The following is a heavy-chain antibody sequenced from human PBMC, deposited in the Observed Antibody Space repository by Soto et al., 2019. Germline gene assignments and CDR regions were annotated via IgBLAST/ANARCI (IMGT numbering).Heavy chain of an antibody. D-gene: IGHD3-22*01. CDR3: ARGVGYSDSSGYPFDY. J-gene: IGHJ4*02. CDR1: GDTLSTYY. V-gene: IGHV1-46*03. CDR2: INPRSGKT. Sequence: VQLVQSGAEVKRPGASVKISCKASGDTLSTYYMHWARQAPGQGLEWMGIINPRSGKTNYPQKFQGRVTMPRDTSTTTVYMELSTLRSEDTAMYYCARGVGYSDSSGYPFDYWGQGTLVTVSS.